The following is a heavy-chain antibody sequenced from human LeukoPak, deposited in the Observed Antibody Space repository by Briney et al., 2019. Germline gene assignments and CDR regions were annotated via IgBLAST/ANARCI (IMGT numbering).Heavy chain of an antibody. D-gene: IGHD3-10*02. CDR2: AGWAGGTT. CDR1: GFNFDRYT. CDR3: AKELDTMFFDY. Sequence: GGSLRLSCATSGFNFDRYTIHWVRQAPGKGLEWVSLAGWAGGTTFYSDSVRGRFTISRDSGRKSVYLQMNSLSTDDTAFYFCAKELDTMFFDYWGQGALVTVSS. J-gene: IGHJ4*02. V-gene: IGHV3-43*01.